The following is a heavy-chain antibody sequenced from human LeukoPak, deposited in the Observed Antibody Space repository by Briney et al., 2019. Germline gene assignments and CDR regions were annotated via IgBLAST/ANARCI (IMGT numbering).Heavy chain of an antibody. V-gene: IGHV3-48*03. Sequence: PGGSLRLSCEASGFTFSTYEMNWVRQAPGKGLEWVPYISSSGSTLYYADSVKGRFTISRDNAKSSLYLQMNSLRAEDTAVYYCATQGRSAISGIWGQGTMVTVSS. CDR1: GFTFSTYE. J-gene: IGHJ3*02. D-gene: IGHD3-3*01. CDR3: ATQGRSAISGI. CDR2: ISSSGSTL.